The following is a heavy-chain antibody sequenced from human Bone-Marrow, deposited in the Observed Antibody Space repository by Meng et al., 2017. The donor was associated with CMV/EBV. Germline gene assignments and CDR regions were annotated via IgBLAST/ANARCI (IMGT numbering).Heavy chain of an antibody. CDR1: GGTFSSYA. D-gene: IGHD2-2*03. Sequence: SVKVSCKASGGTFSSYAITWVRQAPGQGLEWMGGIFPIVDAADYAQKFQGQVTITLEESTSTAYMELSSLRSADTAVYYCAAGWIARTGGLADYWGQGTLVTVSS. CDR2: IFPIVDAA. V-gene: IGHV1-69*13. J-gene: IGHJ4*02. CDR3: AAGWIARTGGLADY.